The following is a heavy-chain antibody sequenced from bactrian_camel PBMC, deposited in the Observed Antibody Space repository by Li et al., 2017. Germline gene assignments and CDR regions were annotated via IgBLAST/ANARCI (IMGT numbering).Heavy chain of an antibody. D-gene: IGHD3*01. CDR3: AAVANKDPKTAITVLNVMRERIANHGY. J-gene: IGHJ4*01. Sequence: HVQLVESGGGAVQPGGSLMLSCKASGDTDSIYPPGYTDATYCMGWFRQSPGEEREGVAAIDSDGKTRYADSVKGRFTISQDIAKKTLYLQMNDLKPDDTAIYYCAAVANKDPKTAITVLNVMRERIANHGYWGQGTQVTVS. V-gene: IGHV3S53*01. CDR1: GDTDSIYPPGYTDATYC. CDR2: IDSDGKT.